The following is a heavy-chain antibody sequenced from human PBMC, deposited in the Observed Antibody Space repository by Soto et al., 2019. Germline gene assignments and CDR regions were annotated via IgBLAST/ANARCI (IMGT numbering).Heavy chain of an antibody. J-gene: IGHJ5*02. CDR1: GGTFSSYA. CDR2: IIPIFGTA. V-gene: IGHV1-69*13. CDR3: ASSVVYYDSSGYFPSGNWFDP. Sequence: ASVKVSCKASGGTFSSYAISWVRQAPGQGLEWMGGIIPIFGTANYAQKFQGRVTITADESTSTAYMELSSLRSEDTAVYYCASSVVYYDSSGYFPSGNWFDPWGQGTLVTVS. D-gene: IGHD3-22*01.